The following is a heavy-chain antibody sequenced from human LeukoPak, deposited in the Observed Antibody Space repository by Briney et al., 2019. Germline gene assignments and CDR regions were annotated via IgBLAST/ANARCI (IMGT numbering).Heavy chain of an antibody. CDR3: ARGIAAAGLDAFDI. CDR1: GGSISSSSYY. CDR2: IYYSGST. J-gene: IGHJ3*02. D-gene: IGHD6-13*01. Sequence: SETLSLTCTVSGGSISSSSYYWGWIRQPPGKGLEWIGSIYYSGSTYYNPSLKSRVTISVDTSKSQFSLKLSSVTAADTAVYYCARGIAAAGLDAFDIWGQGTMVTVSS. V-gene: IGHV4-39*07.